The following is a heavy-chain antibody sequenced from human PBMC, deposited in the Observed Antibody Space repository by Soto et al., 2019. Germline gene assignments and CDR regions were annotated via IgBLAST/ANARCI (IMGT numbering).Heavy chain of an antibody. D-gene: IGHD3-16*01. Sequence: QVQLVQSGAEVKKPGSSVKVSCKASGGTFSSYAINWVRQAPGQGLEWMGGIIPIFATADYAQKFQGRVTISAEECTSTAYMELSSMRSEDTAVYYCAQCLLGVNYYYGMDVWGQGTTVTVSS. J-gene: IGHJ6*02. CDR1: GGTFSSYA. CDR3: AQCLLGVNYYYGMDV. V-gene: IGHV1-69*12. CDR2: IIPIFATA.